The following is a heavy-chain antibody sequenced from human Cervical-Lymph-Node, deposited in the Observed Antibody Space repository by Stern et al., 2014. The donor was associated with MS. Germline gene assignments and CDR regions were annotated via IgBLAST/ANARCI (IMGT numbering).Heavy chain of an antibody. V-gene: IGHV5-51*03. D-gene: IGHD2-8*02. J-gene: IGHJ3*02. CDR3: ARPYCTDTSYYSLDAFEI. Sequence: VQLVQSGAEVKKPGESLTISCKGSGYRFTMYWIGWVRQMPGKGLEWMGVIYPGDSDTCYCPSFQGQVTISADKSISTAYLQWSSLKASDTAMYYCARPYCTDTSYYSLDAFEIWGQGTMVTVSS. CDR1: GYRFTMYW. CDR2: IYPGDSDT.